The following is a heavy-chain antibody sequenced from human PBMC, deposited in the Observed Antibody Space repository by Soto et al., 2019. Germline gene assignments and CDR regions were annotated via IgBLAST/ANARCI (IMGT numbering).Heavy chain of an antibody. V-gene: IGHV4-39*01. CDR1: GGSISSSSYY. CDR2: IYYSGIT. J-gene: IGHJ3*02. D-gene: IGHD3-3*01. CDR3: ARRTDFWSGYIDAFDI. Sequence: PSETLSLTCTVSGGSISSSSYYWGWIRQPPGKGLEWIGSIYYSGITYYNPSLKSRVTISVDTSKNQFSLKLSSVTAADTAVYYCARRTDFWSGYIDAFDIWGQGTMVTVSS.